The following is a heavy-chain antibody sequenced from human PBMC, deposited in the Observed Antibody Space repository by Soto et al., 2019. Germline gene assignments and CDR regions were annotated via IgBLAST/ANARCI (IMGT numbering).Heavy chain of an antibody. CDR3: ARAVRCGEDCCVDAFDI. CDR1: GYTFSSYY. CDR2: IKPSGGST. D-gene: IGHD2-21*02. J-gene: IGHJ3*02. Sequence: QVQLVQSGAEVKKPGASVKVSCKASGYTFSSYYLHWVRQAPGKGVEWMGKIKPSGGSTGYAQNTKDRVTVTRDTTMSTVNRERSSLRSEDRAVYYCARAVRCGEDCCVDAFDIWGQGTMVTVSS. V-gene: IGHV1-46*01.